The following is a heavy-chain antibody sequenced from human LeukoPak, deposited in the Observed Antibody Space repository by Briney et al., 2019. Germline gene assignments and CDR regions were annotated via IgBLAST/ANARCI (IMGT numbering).Heavy chain of an antibody. CDR2: INHSGST. V-gene: IGHV4-34*01. J-gene: IGHJ4*02. D-gene: IGHD4-17*01. CDR1: GGSFSGYY. CDR3: VYGREMYYFDY. Sequence: SETLSLTCAVYGGSFSGYYWSWIRQPPGKGLEWIGEINHSGSTNYNPSLKSRVTISVDTSKNQFSLKLSSVTAEDTAVYYCVYGREMYYFDYWGQGTLVTVSS.